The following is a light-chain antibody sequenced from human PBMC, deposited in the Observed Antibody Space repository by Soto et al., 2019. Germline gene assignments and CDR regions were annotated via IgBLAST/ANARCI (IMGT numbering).Light chain of an antibody. Sequence: DIVVTQSPDSLAVSLGERATITCKSSQSVLYSSNNKDYLAWYQQKPGQPPKLLIYWASTRESGVPDRFSGSGSGTDFTLKISRVETEDVGVYYCMQALQTPPHTFGQGTKVDIK. V-gene: IGKV4-1*01. CDR1: QSVLYSSNNKDY. CDR3: MQALQTPPHT. J-gene: IGKJ2*01. CDR2: WAS.